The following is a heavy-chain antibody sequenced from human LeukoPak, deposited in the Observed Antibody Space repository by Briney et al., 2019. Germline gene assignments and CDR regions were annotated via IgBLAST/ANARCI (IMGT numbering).Heavy chain of an antibody. V-gene: IGHV3-23*01. CDR1: GFTFSSYA. CDR3: AKNGLNYFDY. Sequence: GGSLRLSCAASGFTFSSYAMTWVRQAPGKGLEWVSGLSATGSSTHYSDSVKGRFTISRDNSKNTLYLQMNSLRAEDTAVYYCAKNGLNYFDYWGQGTLVTVSS. CDR2: LSATGSST. D-gene: IGHD2-8*01. J-gene: IGHJ4*02.